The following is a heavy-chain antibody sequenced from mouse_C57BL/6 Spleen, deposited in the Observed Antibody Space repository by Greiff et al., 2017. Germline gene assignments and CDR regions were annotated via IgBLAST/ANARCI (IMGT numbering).Heavy chain of an antibody. CDR3: ARLRLGAMDY. Sequence: QVQLKESGAELARPGASVKMSCKASGYTFTSYTMHWVKQRPGQGLEWIGYINPSSGYTKYNQKFKDKATLTADKSSSTAYMQLSSLTSEDSAVYYCARLRLGAMDYWGQGTSVTVSS. D-gene: IGHD4-1*01. V-gene: IGHV1-4*01. CDR1: GYTFTSYT. J-gene: IGHJ4*01. CDR2: INPSSGYT.